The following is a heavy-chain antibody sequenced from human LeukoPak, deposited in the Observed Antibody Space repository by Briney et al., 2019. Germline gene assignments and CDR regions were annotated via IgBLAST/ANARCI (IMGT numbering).Heavy chain of an antibody. CDR1: GFTVSSNY. CDR3: AKTRPTYYYDSSGQRAAFDI. Sequence: TGGSLRLSCAASGFTVSSNYMSWVRQAPGKGLEWVSVIYSGGSTYYADSVKGRFTISRGNSKNTLYLQMNSLRAEDTAVYYCAKTRPTYYYDSSGQRAAFDIWGQGTMVTVSS. J-gene: IGHJ3*02. D-gene: IGHD3-22*01. V-gene: IGHV3-66*02. CDR2: IYSGGST.